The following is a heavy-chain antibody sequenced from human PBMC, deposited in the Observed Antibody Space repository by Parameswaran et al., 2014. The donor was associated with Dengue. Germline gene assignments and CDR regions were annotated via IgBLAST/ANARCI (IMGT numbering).Heavy chain of an antibody. Sequence: WVRQAPGQGLEWMGWMNPNSGNTGYAQKFQGRVTMTRNTSISTAYMELSSLRSEDTAVYYCARVGALISYYMDVWGKGTTVTVSS. D-gene: IGHD3-10*01. J-gene: IGHJ6*03. CDR3: ARVGALISYYMDV. CDR2: MNPNSGNT. V-gene: IGHV1-8*01.